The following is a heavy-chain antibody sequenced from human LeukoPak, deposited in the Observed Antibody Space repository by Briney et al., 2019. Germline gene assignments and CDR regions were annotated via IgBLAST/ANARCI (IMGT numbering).Heavy chain of an antibody. J-gene: IGHJ4*02. CDR1: GGSISSYY. D-gene: IGHD2-15*01. Sequence: SETLSLTCTVSGGSISSYYWSWIRQPPGKGLEWIGYIYYSGSTNYNPSHKSRVTISVATSKNQFSLKLSSVTAADTAVYYCASLGYCSGGSRYPDYYFDYWGQGTLVTVSS. V-gene: IGHV4-59*08. CDR3: ASLGYCSGGSRYPDYYFDY. CDR2: IYYSGST.